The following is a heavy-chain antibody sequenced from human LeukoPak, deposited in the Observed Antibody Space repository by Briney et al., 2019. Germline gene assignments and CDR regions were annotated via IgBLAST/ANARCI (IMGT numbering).Heavy chain of an antibody. CDR2: MNHNRGNT. J-gene: IGHJ4*02. CDR1: GYTFTSYD. CDR3: ARSGRKYYGSGSYFAY. D-gene: IGHD3-10*01. V-gene: IGHV1-8*01. Sequence: ASVKVSCKASGYTFTSYDINWVRQATGQGLEWMGWMNHNRGNTGYAQKFHGRVTMTRNTSISTAYMELSSLRSEDTAVYYCARSGRKYYGSGSYFAYWGQGTLVTVSS.